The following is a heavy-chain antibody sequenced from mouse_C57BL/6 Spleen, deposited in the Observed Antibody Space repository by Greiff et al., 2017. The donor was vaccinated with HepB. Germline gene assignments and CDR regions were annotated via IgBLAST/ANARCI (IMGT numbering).Heavy chain of an antibody. Sequence: EVQLQQSGTVLARPGASVKMSCKTSGYTFTSYWMHWVKQRPGQGLEWIGAIYPGNSDTRYNQKFKGKAKLTAVPYASTAYMELSSLTNEDSAVYYCTREITTVVGREDNWGQGTTLTVSS. V-gene: IGHV1-5*01. CDR3: TREITTVVGREDN. CDR2: IYPGNSDT. J-gene: IGHJ2*01. CDR1: GYTFTSYW. D-gene: IGHD1-1*01.